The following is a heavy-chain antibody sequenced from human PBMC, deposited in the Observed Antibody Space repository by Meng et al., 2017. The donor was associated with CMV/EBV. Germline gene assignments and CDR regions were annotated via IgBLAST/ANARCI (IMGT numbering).Heavy chain of an antibody. Sequence: CAVSGGSISSGNWWSWDRQAKGRELGWIGEIYHSGSTNYNPTLKSRVTISVDKSKNQFSLKLSSVTAADTAVYYCASEVGATTAFDYWGQGTLVTVSS. V-gene: IGHV4-4*02. CDR2: IYHSGST. J-gene: IGHJ4*02. D-gene: IGHD1-26*01. CDR1: GGSISSGNW. CDR3: ASEVGATTAFDY.